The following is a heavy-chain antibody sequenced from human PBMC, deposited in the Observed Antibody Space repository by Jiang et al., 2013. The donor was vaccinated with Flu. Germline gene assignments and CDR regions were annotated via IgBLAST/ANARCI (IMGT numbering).Heavy chain of an antibody. Sequence: VTISVDTSKNQFSLKLSSVTAADTAVYYCARSGELPVYYYYYGMDVWGQGTTVTVSS. CDR3: ARSGELPVYYYYYGMDV. D-gene: IGHD1-26*01. J-gene: IGHJ6*02. V-gene: IGHV4-30-2*04.